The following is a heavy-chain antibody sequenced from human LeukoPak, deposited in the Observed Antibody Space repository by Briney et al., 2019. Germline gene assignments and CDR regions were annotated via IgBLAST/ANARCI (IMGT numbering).Heavy chain of an antibody. V-gene: IGHV3-20*04. D-gene: IGHD3-22*01. CDR2: INWNGGST. Sequence: GGSLRLSCAASGLTFSSYAMSWVRQASGKGLEWVSGINWNGGSTGYADSVKSRFTISRDNAKNSLYLQMNSLRAEDTALYYCARDMYYYDSSGYPIADYWGQGTLVTVSS. J-gene: IGHJ4*02. CDR3: ARDMYYYDSSGYPIADY. CDR1: GLTFSSYA.